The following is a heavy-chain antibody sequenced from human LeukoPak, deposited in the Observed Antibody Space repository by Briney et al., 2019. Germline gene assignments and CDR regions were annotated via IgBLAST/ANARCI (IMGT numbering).Heavy chain of an antibody. Sequence: GGSLRLSCAASGFTFSTYWMHWVRQAPGKGLVWVSRINNDGSNTPYADSVKGRFTISRDNAKNTLYLQMNSLRAEDTAVYYCAKDQDWNDGSLFDYWGQGTLVTVSS. CDR3: AKDQDWNDGSLFDY. J-gene: IGHJ4*02. CDR1: GFTFSTYW. CDR2: INNDGSNT. V-gene: IGHV3-74*01. D-gene: IGHD1-1*01.